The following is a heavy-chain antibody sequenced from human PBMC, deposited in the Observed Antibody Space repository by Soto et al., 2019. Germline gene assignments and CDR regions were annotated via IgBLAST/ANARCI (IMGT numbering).Heavy chain of an antibody. CDR3: ARDPSGIAYDSSGYFDY. D-gene: IGHD3-22*01. J-gene: IGHJ4*02. CDR1: GFTVSTTY. V-gene: IGHV3-48*01. Sequence: GGSLRLSCAASGFTVSTTYMNWVRQAPGKGLEWVSYISRSSSTIYYADSVKGRFTISRDNAKNSLYLQMNSLRAEDTAVYYCARDPSGIAYDSSGYFDYWGQGTLVTVSS. CDR2: ISRSSSTI.